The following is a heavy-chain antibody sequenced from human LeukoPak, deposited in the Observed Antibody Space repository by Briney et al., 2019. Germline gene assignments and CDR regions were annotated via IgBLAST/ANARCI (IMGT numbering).Heavy chain of an antibody. CDR2: IYHSGST. CDR1: GYSISSGYY. D-gene: IGHD2-2*01. Sequence: PSETLSLTCAVSGYSISSGYYWGWIRQPPGKGLEWIGSIYHSGSTYYNPSLKSRVTISVDTSKNQFSLKLSSVTAADTAVYYCARHQYCSSTSCLAGYYYYCMDVWGKGTTVTVSS. J-gene: IGHJ6*03. CDR3: ARHQYCSSTSCLAGYYYYCMDV. V-gene: IGHV4-38-2*01.